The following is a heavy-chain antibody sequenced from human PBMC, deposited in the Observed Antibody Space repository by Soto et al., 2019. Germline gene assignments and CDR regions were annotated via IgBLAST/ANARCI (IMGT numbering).Heavy chain of an antibody. Sequence: KPSETLSLTCAVSGGSISSSNWWSWVRQPPGKGLEWIGEIYHSGSTNYKPSLKSRVTISVDKSKNQFSLKLSSVTAADTAVYYCARDPNLGGSSWYENGMDVWGQGTTVTVSS. V-gene: IGHV4-4*02. CDR3: ARDPNLGGSSWYENGMDV. D-gene: IGHD6-13*01. CDR2: IYHSGST. CDR1: GGSISSSNW. J-gene: IGHJ6*02.